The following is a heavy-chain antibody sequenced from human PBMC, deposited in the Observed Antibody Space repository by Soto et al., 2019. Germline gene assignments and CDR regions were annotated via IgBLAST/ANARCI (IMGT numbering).Heavy chain of an antibody. J-gene: IGHJ3*02. D-gene: IGHD2-15*01. CDR3: ARDLRSPDCSGGSCYGGHAFDI. V-gene: IGHV3-21*01. CDR2: ISSSSSYI. Sequence: EVQLVESGGGLVKPGGSLRLSCAASGFTFSSYSMNWVRQAPGKGLEWVSSISSSSSYIYYADSVKGRFTISRDNAKNSLYLQMNSLRAEDTAVYYCARDLRSPDCSGGSCYGGHAFDIWGQGTMVTVSS. CDR1: GFTFSSYS.